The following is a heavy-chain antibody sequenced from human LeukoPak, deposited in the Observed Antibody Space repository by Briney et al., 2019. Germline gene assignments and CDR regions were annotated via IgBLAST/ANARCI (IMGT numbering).Heavy chain of an antibody. CDR1: GFTFSSYG. J-gene: IGHJ4*02. V-gene: IGHV3-30*18. CDR2: ISYDGSNK. Sequence: GRSLRLSCAASGFTFSSYGMHWVRQAPGKGLEWVAVISYDGSNKYYADSVKGRFTISRDNSKNTQYLQMNSLRAEDTAVYYCAKDVDGYLDYWGQGTLVTVSS. CDR3: AKDVDGYLDY.